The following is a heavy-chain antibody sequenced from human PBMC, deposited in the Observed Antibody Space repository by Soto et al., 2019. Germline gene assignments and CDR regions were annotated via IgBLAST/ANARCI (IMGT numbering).Heavy chain of an antibody. CDR1: GFTFSSYG. Sequence: PGGSLRLSCAASGFTFSSYGMHWVRQAPGKGLEWVAVISYDGSNKYYADSVKGRFTISRDNSKNTLYLQMNSLRAEDTAVYYCAKERGGLPYYYYYGMDVWGRGTTVTVSS. V-gene: IGHV3-30*18. CDR2: ISYDGSNK. J-gene: IGHJ6*02. CDR3: AKERGGLPYYYYYGMDV. D-gene: IGHD5-18*01.